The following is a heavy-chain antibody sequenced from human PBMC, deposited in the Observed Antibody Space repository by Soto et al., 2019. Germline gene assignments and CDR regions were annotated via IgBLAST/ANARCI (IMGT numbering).Heavy chain of an antibody. CDR2: ISYDGSNK. Sequence: GGSLRLSCAASGFTFSSYGMHWVRQAPGKGLEWVAVISYDGSNKYYADSVKGRFTISRDNSKNTLYLQMNSLRAEDTAVYYCAKNKGVPAATIGDAFDIWGQGTMVTVSS. D-gene: IGHD2-2*01. J-gene: IGHJ3*02. CDR3: AKNKGVPAATIGDAFDI. V-gene: IGHV3-30*18. CDR1: GFTFSSYG.